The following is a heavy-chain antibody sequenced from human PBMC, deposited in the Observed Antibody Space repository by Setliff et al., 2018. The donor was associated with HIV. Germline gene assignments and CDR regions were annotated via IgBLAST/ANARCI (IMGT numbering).Heavy chain of an antibody. J-gene: IGHJ4*02. CDR1: GGSISSHY. D-gene: IGHD4-17*01. Sequence: KTSETLSLTCTVSGGSISSHYWSWIRQPPGKGLEWIGSIYYSGSTDYNPSLKSRVTITIDMSKNQFSLKLRSLTAADMAVYYCARVGYGDISGLDYWGQGTLVTVSS. CDR2: IYYSGST. CDR3: ARVGYGDISGLDY. V-gene: IGHV4-59*11.